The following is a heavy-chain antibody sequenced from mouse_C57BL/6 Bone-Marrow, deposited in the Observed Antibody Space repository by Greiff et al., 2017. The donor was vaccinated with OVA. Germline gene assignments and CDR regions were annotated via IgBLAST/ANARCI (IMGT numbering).Heavy chain of an antibody. CDR3: ARQGGGYYRYFDV. CDR1: GFTFSDYG. J-gene: IGHJ1*03. V-gene: IGHV5-15*01. D-gene: IGHD2-2*01. Sequence: EVKLVESGGGLVQPGGSLKLSCAASGFTFSDYGMAWVRQAPRKGPEWVAFISNLAYSIYYADTVTGRFTISRENAKNTLYLERSSLRSEDTAMYYCARQGGGYYRYFDVWGTGTTVTVSS. CDR2: ISNLAYSI.